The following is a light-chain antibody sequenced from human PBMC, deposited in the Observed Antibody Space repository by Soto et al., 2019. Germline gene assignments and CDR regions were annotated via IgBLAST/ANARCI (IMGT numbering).Light chain of an antibody. J-gene: IGLJ1*01. Sequence: QSVLTQPRSVSGSPGQSVTISCTRTSSDVDNYNNVSWYQQHPGKAPKLLIYDVNKRPSGVPYRFSGSKSGNTASLTISALQAEDEATYYCCSYAGSGTLYVFGSGTKVTVL. V-gene: IGLV2-11*01. CDR3: CSYAGSGTLYV. CDR2: DVN. CDR1: SSDVDNYNN.